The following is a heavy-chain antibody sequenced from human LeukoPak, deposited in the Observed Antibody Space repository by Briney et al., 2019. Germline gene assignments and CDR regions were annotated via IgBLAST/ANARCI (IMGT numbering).Heavy chain of an antibody. CDR3: ARRSYSSSWYI. Sequence: KPAETLSLTCAVYGGPLRVYYWRWTPEPPEEAREGIGENNHRESPNQNPPLKSRVPIPLDKPKKQFSLNLSSVTRGDTAVYYCARRSYSSSWYIWGQGTLVTVSS. CDR1: GGPLRVYY. D-gene: IGHD6-13*01. J-gene: IGHJ4*02. CDR2: NNHRESP. V-gene: IGHV4-34*01.